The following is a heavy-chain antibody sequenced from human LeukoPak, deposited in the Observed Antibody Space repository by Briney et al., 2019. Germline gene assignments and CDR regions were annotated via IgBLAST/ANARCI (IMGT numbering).Heavy chain of an antibody. J-gene: IGHJ4*02. CDR1: GGSFSGYY. V-gene: IGHV4-34*01. Sequence: SETLSLTCAVYGGSFSGYYWSWIRQPPGKGLEWIGEINHSESTNYNPSLKSRVTISVDTSKNQFSLKLSSVTAADTAVYYCARGFTIFGVALFDYWGQGTLVTVSS. CDR2: INHSEST. CDR3: ARGFTIFGVALFDY. D-gene: IGHD3-3*01.